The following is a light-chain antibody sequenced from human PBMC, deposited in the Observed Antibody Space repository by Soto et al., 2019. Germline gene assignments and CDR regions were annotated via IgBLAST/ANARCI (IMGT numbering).Light chain of an antibody. J-gene: IGLJ1*01. V-gene: IGLV3-25*02. CDR3: LSADSSRLYV. CDR1: ELPKEY. Sequence: YELAQPPSVSVSPGQTARITCSGDELPKEYAYWYQQKPGQAPLLVIYKDTERPSGIPERFSASSSGTTVTLTISGVQAEDEGDYYCLSADSSRLYVFGTGTKVTVL. CDR2: KDT.